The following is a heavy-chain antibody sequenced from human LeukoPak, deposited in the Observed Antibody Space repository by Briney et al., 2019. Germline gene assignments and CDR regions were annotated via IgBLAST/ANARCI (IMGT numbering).Heavy chain of an antibody. D-gene: IGHD3-10*01. CDR1: GFTFSSYA. V-gene: IGHV3-23*01. CDR3: ARENHYGSGTGWFDP. CDR2: ITGSGGST. Sequence: GGSLRLSCAASGFTFSSYAMSWVRQGPGKGLEWVSGITGSGGSTNYADSVKGRFTISRDNSKNTLYLQMNSLRAEDTAVYYCARENHYGSGTGWFDPWGQGTLVTVSS. J-gene: IGHJ5*02.